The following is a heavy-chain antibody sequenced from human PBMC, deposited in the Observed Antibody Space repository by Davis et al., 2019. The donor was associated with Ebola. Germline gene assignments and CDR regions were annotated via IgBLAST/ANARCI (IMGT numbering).Heavy chain of an antibody. CDR2: IIPVFGIP. CDR1: GATFSSYA. CDR3: ARDRYSDGSGYFFEQSH. Sequence: SVKVSCKASGATFSSYAISWVRQAPGQGLDWMGGIIPVFGIPKYAQKFQGRVTITADESTSTAYMELSSLRSEDTAVYYCARDRYSDGSGYFFEQSHWGQGTLVTVSS. V-gene: IGHV1-69*13. D-gene: IGHD3-22*01. J-gene: IGHJ4*02.